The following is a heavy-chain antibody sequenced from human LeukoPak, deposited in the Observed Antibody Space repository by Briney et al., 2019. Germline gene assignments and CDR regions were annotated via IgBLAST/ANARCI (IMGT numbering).Heavy chain of an antibody. D-gene: IGHD6-13*01. CDR3: AKARVAAAGENYYYYGMDV. Sequence: GRSLRLSCAASGFTFSSYGMHLVRQAPGKGLEWVAVISYDGSNKYYADSVKGRFTISRDNSKNTLYLQMNSLRAEDTAVYYCAKARVAAAGENYYYYGMDVWGQGTTVTVSS. V-gene: IGHV3-30*18. J-gene: IGHJ6*02. CDR1: GFTFSSYG. CDR2: ISYDGSNK.